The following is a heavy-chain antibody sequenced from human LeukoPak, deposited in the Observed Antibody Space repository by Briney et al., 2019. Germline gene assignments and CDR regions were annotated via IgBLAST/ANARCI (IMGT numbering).Heavy chain of an antibody. Sequence: PGGSLRLSCAASGFIFNDYYMTWIRQAPGKGLEWVSYISSSGTTIYYADSVKGRFTISRDNSKNTLYLQMNSLRAEDTAVYYCAKAPYFDWLLFDYWGQGTLVTVSS. D-gene: IGHD3-9*01. V-gene: IGHV3-11*04. CDR3: AKAPYFDWLLFDY. CDR1: GFIFNDYY. J-gene: IGHJ4*02. CDR2: ISSSGTTI.